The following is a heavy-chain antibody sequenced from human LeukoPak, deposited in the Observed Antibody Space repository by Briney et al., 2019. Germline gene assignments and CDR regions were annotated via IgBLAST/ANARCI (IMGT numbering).Heavy chain of an antibody. J-gene: IGHJ4*02. CDR2: ISGSGGST. CDR1: VFSFSSYG. V-gene: IGHV3-23*01. Sequence: GGSLRLSCAASVFSFSSYGMSWVRQAPGKGLEWVSSISGSGGSTYYADSVKGRFTISRDNSKNTLYLQMNSLRAEDTAVYYCAKDLAGSGSYSFDYWGQGTLVTVSS. CDR3: AKDLAGSGSYSFDY. D-gene: IGHD1-26*01.